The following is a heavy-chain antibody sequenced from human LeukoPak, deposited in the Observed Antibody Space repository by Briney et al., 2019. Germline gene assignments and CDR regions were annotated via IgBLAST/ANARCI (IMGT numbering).Heavy chain of an antibody. CDR1: GFTFNNYV. D-gene: IGHD2-21*01. V-gene: IGHV3-23*01. J-gene: IGHJ4*02. Sequence: GGSLRLSCAASGFTFNNYVMSWVRQSPGKGLEWVSAISGSGGGAYYANSEKGRFTISRDNSKNTLYLQMNSLRAEDTAVYYCAKDSIDVIAVYYFDYWGQGTLVTVSS. CDR3: AKDSIDVIAVYYFDY. CDR2: ISGSGGGA.